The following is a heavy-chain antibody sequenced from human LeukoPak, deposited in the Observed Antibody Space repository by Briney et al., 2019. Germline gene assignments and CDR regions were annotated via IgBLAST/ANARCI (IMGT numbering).Heavy chain of an antibody. J-gene: IGHJ5*02. CDR2: IYYSGST. CDR1: GGSISSYY. D-gene: IGHD3-3*01. CDR3: ARHPGGYYNRWFDP. V-gene: IGHV4-59*08. Sequence: SETLSLTCTVSGGSISSYYWSWIRQPPGKGLEWIGYIYYSGSTNYNPSLKSRVTISVDTSKNQFSLKLSSVTAADTAVYYCARHPGGYYNRWFDPWGLGTLVTVSS.